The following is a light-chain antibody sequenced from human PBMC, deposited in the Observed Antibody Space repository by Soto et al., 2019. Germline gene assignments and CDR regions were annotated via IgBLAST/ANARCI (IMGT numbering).Light chain of an antibody. CDR3: QQSYSNVIT. CDR1: QDISDY. CDR2: GAS. V-gene: IGKV1-39*01. J-gene: IGKJ5*01. Sequence: DIQMTQAPSALSASVGDRVTITCRASQDISDYLTWYHQRPGNAPKFLVYGASSLQTGVPSRFGGSGAGTDFSLTIASLHPEDLGTYYCQQSYSNVITFGQGTRLEI.